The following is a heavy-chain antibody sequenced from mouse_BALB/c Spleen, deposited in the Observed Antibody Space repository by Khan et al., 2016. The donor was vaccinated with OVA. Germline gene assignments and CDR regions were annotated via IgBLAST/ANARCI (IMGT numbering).Heavy chain of an antibody. CDR1: GYTFTSYW. V-gene: IGHV1S81*02. Sequence: VQLQQSGAELVKAGASVKMSCKASGYTFTSYWMHWVKQRLGQGLEWFAETNPTNGRTYYNEKFKSKATLTGDKSSSTAYMLLSGLTFGDSAVNYCARIKKIVATYFDDWGQGTTLTVSS. J-gene: IGHJ2*01. D-gene: IGHD1-1*01. CDR3: ARIKKIVATYFDD. CDR2: TNPTNGRT.